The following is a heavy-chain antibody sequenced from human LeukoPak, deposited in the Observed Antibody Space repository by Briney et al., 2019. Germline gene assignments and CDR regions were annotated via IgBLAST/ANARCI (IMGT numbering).Heavy chain of an antibody. D-gene: IGHD1-7*01. V-gene: IGHV3-74*01. Sequence: GGSLRLSCAASGFTLSDYWMNWVRQTPGKGPVWVSHISPDGRNIAYADSVKGRFTISRDSANNTLSPQMNSLRAGDTAVYYCVREGGGTTPYDSWGQGTLVTVSS. CDR2: ISPDGRNI. CDR3: VREGGGTTPYDS. J-gene: IGHJ4*02. CDR1: GFTLSDYW.